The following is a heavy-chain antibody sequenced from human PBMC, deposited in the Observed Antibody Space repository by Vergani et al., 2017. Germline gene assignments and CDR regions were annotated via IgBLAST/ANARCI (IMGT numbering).Heavy chain of an antibody. CDR3: AKAGSVTSGSLQYNFYMDV. J-gene: IGHJ6*03. Sequence: VHLVESGGGLVQPGGSLRLSCAASGFSFSSHAIHWVRQAPGKGLEWVAVISNDGSKKYYADSVKGRFTISRDNSKNTLDLQMNSLRTQDTAVYYCAKAGSVTSGSLQYNFYMDVWGKGTTVTVS. CDR1: GFSFSSHA. CDR2: ISNDGSKK. V-gene: IGHV3-30*18. D-gene: IGHD3-10*01.